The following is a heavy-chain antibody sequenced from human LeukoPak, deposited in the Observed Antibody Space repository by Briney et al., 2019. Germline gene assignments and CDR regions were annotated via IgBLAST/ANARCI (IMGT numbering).Heavy chain of an antibody. CDR2: IIPIFGTA. V-gene: IGHV1-69*13. J-gene: IGHJ4*02. CDR1: GGTFSSYA. CDR3: ARKYYYDSSGYDLSFDY. Sequence: SVKVSCKASGGTFSSYAISWVRQAPGQGLEWMGGIIPIFGTANYAQKFQGRVTITADESTSTAYMEPSSLRSEDTAVYYRARKYYYDSSGYDLSFDYWGQGTLVTVSS. D-gene: IGHD3-22*01.